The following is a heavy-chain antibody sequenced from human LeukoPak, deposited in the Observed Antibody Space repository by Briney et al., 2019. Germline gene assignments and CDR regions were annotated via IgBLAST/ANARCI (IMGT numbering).Heavy chain of an antibody. J-gene: IGHJ4*02. CDR1: GFTFSYHW. V-gene: IGHV3-30-3*01. CDR2: ISSDGSNK. D-gene: IGHD6-6*01. Sequence: GGSLRLSCAASGFTFSYHWMTWVRQAPGKGLDWVAFISSDGSNKYYADSVEGRFTISRDNSRNTLYLQMNSLRAEDTAVYYCDPHDSSSHFWGQGTMVTVSS. CDR3: DPHDSSSHF.